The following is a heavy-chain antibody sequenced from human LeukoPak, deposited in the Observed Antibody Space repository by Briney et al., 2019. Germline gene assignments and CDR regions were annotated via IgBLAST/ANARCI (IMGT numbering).Heavy chain of an antibody. CDR3: ARKGSDYYDSSGYVDY. D-gene: IGHD3-22*01. Sequence: GGSLRLSCAASGFTFSSYSMNWVRQAPGKGLEWVSYISSSSSTIYYADSVKGRFTISRDNAKNSLYLQMNSLRAEDTAAYYCARKGSDYYDSSGYVDYWGQGTLVTVSS. J-gene: IGHJ4*02. V-gene: IGHV3-48*04. CDR2: ISSSSSTI. CDR1: GFTFSSYS.